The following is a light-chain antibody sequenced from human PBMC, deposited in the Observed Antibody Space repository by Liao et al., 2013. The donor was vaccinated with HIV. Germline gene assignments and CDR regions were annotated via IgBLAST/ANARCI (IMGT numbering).Light chain of an antibody. J-gene: IGLJ3*02. CDR2: EDK. V-gene: IGLV3-1*01. CDR3: QVWDTGNDHPRV. CDR1: KLGNTY. Sequence: SYELTQPPSVSVSPGQTASITCSGDKLGNTYAHWYQQKPGQSPVVVIYEDKKRPSGIPERFSGSNSGNTAILTISRVEAGDEADYYCQVWDTGNDHPRVFGGGTKLSVL.